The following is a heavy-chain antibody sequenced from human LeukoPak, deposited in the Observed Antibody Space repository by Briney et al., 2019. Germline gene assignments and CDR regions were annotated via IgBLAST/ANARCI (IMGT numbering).Heavy chain of an antibody. D-gene: IGHD4-17*01. CDR1: GGSISSDDYY. Sequence: PSQTLSLTCTVSGGSISSDDYYWSWIRQHPGKGLEWIGYIYYSGNTYYNPSLKSRLTISVDTSKNQFSLKLTSVTAADTAVYYCARDSGDYPFYYYYYGMDVWGQGTTVTVSS. CDR2: IYYSGNT. J-gene: IGHJ6*02. V-gene: IGHV4-31*03. CDR3: ARDSGDYPFYYYYYGMDV.